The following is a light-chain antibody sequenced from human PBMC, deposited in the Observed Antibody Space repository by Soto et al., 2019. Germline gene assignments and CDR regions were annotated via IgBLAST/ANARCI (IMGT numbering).Light chain of an antibody. V-gene: IGKV3-20*01. Sequence: DTVLPQSPGPLSLSPGERASLSCRASQSVSSSYLAWYQQKPGQAPRLLIYGASNRATGIPDRFSGSGSGTDFTLTISRLEPEDFAVYYGQHYDNSPLTFGGGTKVEIK. J-gene: IGKJ4*01. CDR3: QHYDNSPLT. CDR2: GAS. CDR1: QSVSSSY.